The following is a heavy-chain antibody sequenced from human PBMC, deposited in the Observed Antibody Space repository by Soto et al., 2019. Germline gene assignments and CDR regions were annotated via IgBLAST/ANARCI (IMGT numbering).Heavy chain of an antibody. Sequence: TSETLSLTCAVYGGSFSGYYWTWIRQPPGKGLEWIGEINHLGYTNYSPSLKRRVTISIDTSKNQVSLNLSSVTAADTAVYFCARVPIYYNSSGYYHYGTFDIWGQGTMVTVSS. D-gene: IGHD3-22*01. V-gene: IGHV4-34*01. J-gene: IGHJ3*02. CDR1: GGSFSGYY. CDR2: INHLGYT. CDR3: ARVPIYYNSSGYYHYGTFDI.